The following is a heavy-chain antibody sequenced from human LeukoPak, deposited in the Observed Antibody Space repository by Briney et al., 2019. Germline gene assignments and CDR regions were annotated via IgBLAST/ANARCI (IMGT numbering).Heavy chain of an antibody. J-gene: IGHJ6*03. CDR1: GFTFSSYS. CDR2: ISSSSSTI. CDR3: ARSTLAAAGYYYYYMDV. V-gene: IGHV3-48*01. Sequence: PGGSLRLSCAASGFTFSSYSMNWVRQAPGKGLEWVSYISSSSSTIYYADSVKGRFTISRDNAKNSLYLQMNSLRAEDTAVYYCARSTLAAAGYYYYYMDVWGKGTTVTVSS. D-gene: IGHD6-13*01.